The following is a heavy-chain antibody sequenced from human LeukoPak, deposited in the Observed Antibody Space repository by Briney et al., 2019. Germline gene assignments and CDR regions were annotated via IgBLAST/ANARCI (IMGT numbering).Heavy chain of an antibody. J-gene: IGHJ4*02. V-gene: IGHV4-39*01. CDR3: ARSSTNYYYPLIDY. CDR2: IYYSGST. Sequence: PGGSLRLSCAASGFTFSSYAMSWVRQPPGKGLEWIGSIYYSGSTYYNPSLKSRVTISVDTSKNQFSLKLSSVTAADTAVYYCARSSTNYYYPLIDYWGQGTLVTVSS. D-gene: IGHD3-10*01. CDR1: GFTFSSYA.